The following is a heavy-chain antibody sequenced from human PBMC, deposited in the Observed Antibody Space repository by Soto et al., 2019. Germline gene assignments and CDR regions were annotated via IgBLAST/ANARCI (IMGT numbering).Heavy chain of an antibody. D-gene: IGHD6-6*01. CDR1: GFTFSSYA. J-gene: IGHJ4*02. Sequence: PGGSLRLSCAASGFTFSSYAMHWVRQAPGKGLEWVAVISYDGSNKYYADSVKGRFTISRDNSKNTLYLQMNSLRAEDTAVYYCARDPNSSSLDYWGQGTLVTVSS. CDR2: ISYDGSNK. CDR3: ARDPNSSSLDY. V-gene: IGHV3-30-3*01.